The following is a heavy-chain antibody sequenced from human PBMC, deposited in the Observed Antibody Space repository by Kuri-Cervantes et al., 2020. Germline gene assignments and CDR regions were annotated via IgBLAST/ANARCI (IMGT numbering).Heavy chain of an antibody. CDR1: GFSFDDYA. J-gene: IGHJ1*01. CDR2: ISGSGGNT. V-gene: IGHV3-23*01. D-gene: IGHD3-22*01. Sequence: LSLTCAASGFSFDDYAMHWVRQAPGKGLEWVSDISGSGGNTYYADSVKGRFTISRDNSKNTLYLQMNNLRAEDTAVYYCASHGYYDSNGFYEYFQYWGQGTLVTVSS. CDR3: ASHGYYDSNGFYEYFQY.